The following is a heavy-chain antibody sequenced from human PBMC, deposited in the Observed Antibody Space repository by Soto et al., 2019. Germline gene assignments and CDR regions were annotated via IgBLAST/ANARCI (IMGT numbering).Heavy chain of an antibody. Sequence: QVQLVQSGAEVKKPGSSVKVSCEASGGTFSSYSFSWVRQAPGQGLEWMGRVIPILGMANYAQKFQGRVTITADKSTSTVYMEMSSLRSEDTAVYYCASGGAVVVPGVVDRHNWFDPWGQGTLVTVSS. J-gene: IGHJ5*02. CDR3: ASGGAVVVPGVVDRHNWFDP. V-gene: IGHV1-69*02. CDR1: GGTFSSYS. D-gene: IGHD2-2*01. CDR2: VIPILGMA.